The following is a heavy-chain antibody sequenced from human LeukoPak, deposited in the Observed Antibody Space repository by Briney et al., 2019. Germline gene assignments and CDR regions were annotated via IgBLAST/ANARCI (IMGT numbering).Heavy chain of an antibody. Sequence: GGSLRLSCAASGFTFSTYWMTWVRQTPGKGLEWVANIKEDGGEQNYVDSVEGRFTISRDNTKNSVFLQMNSLRAEDTAVYYCARGIAAAGTVDYWGQGTLVTVSS. CDR1: GFTFSTYW. J-gene: IGHJ4*02. V-gene: IGHV3-7*04. CDR3: ARGIAAAGTVDY. CDR2: IKEDGGEQ. D-gene: IGHD6-13*01.